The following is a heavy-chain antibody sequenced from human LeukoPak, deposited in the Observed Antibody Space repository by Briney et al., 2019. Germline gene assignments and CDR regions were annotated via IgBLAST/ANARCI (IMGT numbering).Heavy chain of an antibody. CDR3: ARVVVYGSGWYGVGMDV. V-gene: IGHV4-59*11. CDR2: ISDSGST. CDR1: GGSLSTHH. Sequence: SETLSLTCVVSGGSLSTHHWSWIRQSPGRGLEWIGYISDSGSTNYNPSLKSRVTISVDTSKNQFSLMLSSVTAADTAVYYCARVVVYGSGWYGVGMDVWGQGTTVTVSS. J-gene: IGHJ6*02. D-gene: IGHD6-19*01.